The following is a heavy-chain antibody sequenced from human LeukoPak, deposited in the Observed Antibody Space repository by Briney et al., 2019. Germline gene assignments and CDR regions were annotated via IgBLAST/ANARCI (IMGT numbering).Heavy chain of an antibody. J-gene: IGHJ4*02. V-gene: IGHV3-48*01. CDR3: ARDSVGAEFDY. D-gene: IGHD3-16*01. CDR2: ISGSSSAI. CDR1: GFTFSSYD. Sequence: GGSLRLSCAASGFTFSSYDMNWVRQAPGKGLEWVSYISGSSSAIYYAGSVEGRFTISRDNAKNSLYLQLNSLRAEDTAVYYCARDSVGAEFDYWGQGTLVTVSS.